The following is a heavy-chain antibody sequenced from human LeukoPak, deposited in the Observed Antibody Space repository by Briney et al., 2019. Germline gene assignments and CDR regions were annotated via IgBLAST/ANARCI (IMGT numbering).Heavy chain of an antibody. CDR1: GGSLNSYY. D-gene: IGHD3-10*01. J-gene: IGHJ4*02. CDR2: IYYSGST. V-gene: IGHV4-59*13. CDR3: ALIDYYNYALVY. Sequence: SETLSLTCSLSGGSLNSYYWTWVRQPPGKGLEWIGYIYYSGSTNYSPSLKSRVSISIDTSKNQFSLNLRSVTAADTAVFYCALIDYYNYALVYGGQGTLVPVSS.